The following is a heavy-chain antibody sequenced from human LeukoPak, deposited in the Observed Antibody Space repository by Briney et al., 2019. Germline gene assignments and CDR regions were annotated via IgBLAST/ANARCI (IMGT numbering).Heavy chain of an antibody. CDR1: GGTFSSYA. J-gene: IGHJ4*02. CDR3: ARDSSAYGGNLDY. D-gene: IGHD4-23*01. CDR2: IIPIFGTA. V-gene: IGHV1-69*13. Sequence: SVKVSCKASGGTFSSYAISWVRQAPGQGLEWMGGIIPIFGTANYAQKFQGRVTITADGSTSTAYMELSSLRSEDTAVYYCARDSSAYGGNLDYWGQGTLVTASS.